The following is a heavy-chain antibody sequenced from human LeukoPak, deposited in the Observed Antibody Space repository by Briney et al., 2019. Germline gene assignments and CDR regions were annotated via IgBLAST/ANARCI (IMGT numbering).Heavy chain of an antibody. Sequence: GGSLRLSCAASGFTFDDYAMHWVRQAPGKGLEWVSGISWNSGSIGYADTVKGRFTISRDNAKNSLYLQMNSLRAEDTALYYCAKATKDSSSWYELDYWGQGTLVTVSS. D-gene: IGHD6-13*01. CDR1: GFTFDDYA. J-gene: IGHJ4*02. CDR3: AKATKDSSSWYELDY. V-gene: IGHV3-9*01. CDR2: ISWNSGSI.